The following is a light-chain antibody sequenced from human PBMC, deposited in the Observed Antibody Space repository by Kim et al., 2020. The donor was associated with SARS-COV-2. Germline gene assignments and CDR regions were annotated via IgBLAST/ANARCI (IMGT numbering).Light chain of an antibody. CDR3: QHYNGFPLT. CDR1: QSINNW. V-gene: IGKV1-5*03. Sequence: ASVGDRVTITCRASQSINNWLAWYQQKPGKAPTLLLYKAYNLESGVPSRFSGSGSGTEFTLTITSLQPDDFATYYCQHYNGFPLTFGGGTKVDIK. J-gene: IGKJ4*01. CDR2: KAY.